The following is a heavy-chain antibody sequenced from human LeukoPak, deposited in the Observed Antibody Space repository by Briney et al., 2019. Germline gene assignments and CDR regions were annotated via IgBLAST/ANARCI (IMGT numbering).Heavy chain of an antibody. CDR2: INHSGST. D-gene: IGHD3-16*01. CDR3: ARGLSNSRRTLLGLDY. J-gene: IGHJ4*02. V-gene: IGHV4-34*01. CDR1: GGSFSGYY. Sequence: PSETLSLTCAVYGGSFSGYYWSWIRQPPGKGREGIGEINHSGSTNYNPSLKSRVTMSVETSKNQYSLKLSSVTAAATAVYYCARGLSNSRRTLLGLDYWGQGTLVTVSP.